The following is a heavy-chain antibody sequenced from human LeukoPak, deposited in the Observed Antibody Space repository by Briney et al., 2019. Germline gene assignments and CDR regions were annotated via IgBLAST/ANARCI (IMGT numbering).Heavy chain of an antibody. CDR3: ARDKVGGSMAGSNFDY. V-gene: IGHV3-7*01. CDR2: IKQDGSEK. CDR1: GFTFSSYW. Sequence: GGSLRLSCAASGFTFSSYWMSWVRQAPGKGLEWVANIKQDGSEKYYVDSVKGRFTISRDNAKNSLFLQMNSLRGEDTAVYYCARDKVGGSMAGSNFDYWGQGTLVTVSS. J-gene: IGHJ4*02. D-gene: IGHD6-19*01.